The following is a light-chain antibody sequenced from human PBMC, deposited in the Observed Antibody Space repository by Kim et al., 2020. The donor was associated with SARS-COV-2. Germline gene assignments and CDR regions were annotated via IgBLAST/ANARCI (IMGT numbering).Light chain of an antibody. CDR2: GAS. CDR1: QSVSSS. J-gene: IGKJ1*01. V-gene: IGKV3-15*01. CDR3: QQHNDWPPWS. Sequence: SPGERATRACRARQSVSSSLAWYQQKPGQPPRLLIYGASTRATGIPARFSGSGSGTEFTLTISSLQSEDSAVYFCQQHNDWPPWSFGQGTKVDIK.